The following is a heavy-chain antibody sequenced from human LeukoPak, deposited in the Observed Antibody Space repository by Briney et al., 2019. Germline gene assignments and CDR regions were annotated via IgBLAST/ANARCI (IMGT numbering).Heavy chain of an antibody. Sequence: ASVKVSCKASGYTFTSYDINWVRQATGQGLEWMGWMNPNSGNTGYAQKFQGRVTMTRDTSTSTVYMELSSLRSEDTAVYYCARGPGDRAFDIWGQGTMVTVSS. CDR1: GYTFTSYD. J-gene: IGHJ3*02. D-gene: IGHD7-27*01. V-gene: IGHV1-8*01. CDR3: ARGPGDRAFDI. CDR2: MNPNSGNT.